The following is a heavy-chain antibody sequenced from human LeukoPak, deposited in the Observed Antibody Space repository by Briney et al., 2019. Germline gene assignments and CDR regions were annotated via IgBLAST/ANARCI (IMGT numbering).Heavy chain of an antibody. CDR2: IYYSGST. D-gene: IGHD2/OR15-2a*01. CDR3: ARLLHAFDI. V-gene: IGHV4-59*08. Sequence: PSETLSLTCTVSFDSISSYYWSWIRQPPGQGLEWIGYIYYSGSTIYNPSLKSRVSISLDTSKNQFSLMLRSVTAADTAVYYCARLLHAFDIWGQGAMVTVSS. CDR1: FDSISSYY. J-gene: IGHJ3*02.